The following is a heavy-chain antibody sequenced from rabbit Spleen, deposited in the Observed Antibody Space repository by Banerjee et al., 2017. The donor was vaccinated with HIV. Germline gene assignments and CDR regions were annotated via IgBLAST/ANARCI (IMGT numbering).Heavy chain of an antibody. D-gene: IGHD6-1*01. CDR1: GFSFSSSYY. CDR2: IYAGSSGST. J-gene: IGHJ4*01. Sequence: QSLEESGGDLVKPGASLTLTCTASGFSFSSSYYMCWVRQAPGKGLECIACIYAGSSGSTYYANWAKGRFTISKASSTTVTLQMTSLTVADTATYFCASAYSDIYFDLWGPGTLVTVS. CDR3: ASAYSDIYFDL. V-gene: IGHV1S40*01.